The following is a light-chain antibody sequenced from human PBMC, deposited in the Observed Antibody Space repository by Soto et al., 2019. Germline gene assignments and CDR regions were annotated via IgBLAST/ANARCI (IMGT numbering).Light chain of an antibody. CDR1: SSDVGSYNR. J-gene: IGLJ1*01. CDR2: DVS. V-gene: IGLV2-18*02. Sequence: SVLTQPPSVSGSPGQSVAISCTGTSSDVGSYNRVSWYQQPPGTAPKLMIFDVSNRPSGVPDRFSGSKSGNTASLTISGLQAEDEAYYYCSSYTTSNTYVFGTGTKVTVL. CDR3: SSYTTSNTYV.